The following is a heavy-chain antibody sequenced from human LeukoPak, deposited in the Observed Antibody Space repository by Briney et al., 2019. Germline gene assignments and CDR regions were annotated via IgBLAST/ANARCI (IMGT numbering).Heavy chain of an antibody. Sequence: SVKVSCKASGGTFSSYAISWVRQAPGQGLEWMGGIIPIFGTADYAQKFQGRVTITADESTNTAYMELSSLRSEDTAVYYCARDPSMVRGENTPYFDYWGQGTLVTVSS. CDR2: IIPIFGTA. D-gene: IGHD3-10*01. J-gene: IGHJ4*02. CDR1: GGTFSSYA. CDR3: ARDPSMVRGENTPYFDY. V-gene: IGHV1-69*13.